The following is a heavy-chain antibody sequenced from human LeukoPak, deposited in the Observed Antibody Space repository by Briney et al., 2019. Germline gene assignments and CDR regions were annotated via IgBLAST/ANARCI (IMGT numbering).Heavy chain of an antibody. V-gene: IGHV4-39*07. D-gene: IGHD6-13*01. CDR3: ARVKISWEYSSSWYSSRGGGYFDY. Sequence: PSETLSLTCTVSGGSISSSSYYWGWIRQPPGKGLEWIGSIYYSGSTYYNPSLKSRVTVSIDTSKNQFSLKLSSVTAADTAVYYCARVKISWEYSSSWYSSRGGGYFDYWGQGTLVTVSS. CDR1: GGSISSSSYY. CDR2: IYYSGST. J-gene: IGHJ4*02.